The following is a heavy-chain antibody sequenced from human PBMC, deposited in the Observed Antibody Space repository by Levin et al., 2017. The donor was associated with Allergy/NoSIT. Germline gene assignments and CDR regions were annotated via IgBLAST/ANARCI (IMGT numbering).Heavy chain of an antibody. Sequence: PGGSLRLSCAASGFTFSSYGMHWVRQAPGKGLEWVAVISYDGSNKYYADSVKGRFTISRDNSKNTLYLQMNSLRAEDTAVYYCAKDSLYSSSWGRYGMDVWGQGTTVTVSS. V-gene: IGHV3-30*18. CDR1: GFTFSSYG. CDR3: AKDSLYSSSWGRYGMDV. D-gene: IGHD6-13*01. CDR2: ISYDGSNK. J-gene: IGHJ6*02.